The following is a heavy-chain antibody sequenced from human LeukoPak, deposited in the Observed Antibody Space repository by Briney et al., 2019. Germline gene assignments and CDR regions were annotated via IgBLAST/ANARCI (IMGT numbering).Heavy chain of an antibody. CDR3: ARGLRYCSSTSCYTRSRWFDP. V-gene: IGHV1-8*01. CDR2: MNPNSGNT. J-gene: IGHJ5*02. CDR1: GYTFTSYD. D-gene: IGHD2-2*02. Sequence: ASVKVSCKASGYTFTSYDINWVRQATGQGLEWMGWMNPNSGNTGYAQKSQGRVTMTRNTSISTAYMELSSLRSEDTAVYYCARGLRYCSSTSCYTRSRWFDPWGQGTLVTVSS.